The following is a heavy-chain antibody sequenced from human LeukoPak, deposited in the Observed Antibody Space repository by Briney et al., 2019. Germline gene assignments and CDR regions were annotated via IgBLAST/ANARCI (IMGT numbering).Heavy chain of an antibody. Sequence: SVTLSLTCTVSGGPIYSYYWSWIRQTAGKGLEWIGRLYAGVSTNYNPSLKSRVTMSVDTSKNQFALKLSAVTAADTAVYYCARLKFYDSTGYSPGHYMDVWGKGTTVTVSS. D-gene: IGHD3-22*01. J-gene: IGHJ6*03. CDR1: GGPIYSYY. V-gene: IGHV4-4*07. CDR2: LYAGVST. CDR3: ARLKFYDSTGYSPGHYMDV.